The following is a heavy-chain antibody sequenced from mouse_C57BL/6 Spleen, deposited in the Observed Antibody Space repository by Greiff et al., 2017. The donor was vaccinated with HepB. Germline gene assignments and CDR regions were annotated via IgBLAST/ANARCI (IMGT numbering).Heavy chain of an antibody. Sequence: EVQLVESGGGLVQPKGSLKLSCAASGFSFNTYAMNWVRQAPGKGLEWVARIRSKSNNYATYYADSVKDRFTISRDDSESMLYLQMNKLKTEDTAMYYCVRHRAHSGAIDYWGQGTSVTVSS. CDR1: GFSFNTYA. CDR3: VRHRAHSGAIDY. CDR2: IRSKSNNYAT. D-gene: IGHD3-3*01. J-gene: IGHJ4*01. V-gene: IGHV10-1*01.